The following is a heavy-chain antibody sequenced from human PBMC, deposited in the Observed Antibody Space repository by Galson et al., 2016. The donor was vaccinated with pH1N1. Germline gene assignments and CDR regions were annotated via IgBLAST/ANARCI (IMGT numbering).Heavy chain of an antibody. Sequence: SLRLSCAASGFTFSSYAMSWVRQAPGKGLEWVSAISGRGERTYYSDSVKGHLTISRDNSKNTLYLQMNSLRTEDTAVYYCAKDLSSDYGDYGLDYWGQGTLVTVSS. CDR1: GFTFSSYA. J-gene: IGHJ4*02. CDR2: ISGRGERT. CDR3: AKDLSSDYGDYGLDY. V-gene: IGHV3-23*01. D-gene: IGHD4-17*01.